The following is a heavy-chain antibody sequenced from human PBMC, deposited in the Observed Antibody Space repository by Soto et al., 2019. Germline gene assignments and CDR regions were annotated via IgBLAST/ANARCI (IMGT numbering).Heavy chain of an antibody. V-gene: IGHV3-30*18. CDR2: ISDDGSNK. CDR3: TKRRNVLRFLEWSSGMEV. J-gene: IGHJ6*02. Sequence: LRLSCAASGFTFSNYGMHWVRQAPGKGLEWVAFISDDGSNKYYADSMKGRFTMSRDNSKSTLYLQMNSLRVEDTAVYYCTKRRNVLRFLEWSSGMEVWGQGTTVTVSS. CDR1: GFTFSNYG. D-gene: IGHD3-3*01.